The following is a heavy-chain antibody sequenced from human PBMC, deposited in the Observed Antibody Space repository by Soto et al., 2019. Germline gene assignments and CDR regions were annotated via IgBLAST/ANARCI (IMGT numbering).Heavy chain of an antibody. V-gene: IGHV3-21*01. D-gene: IGHD2-15*01. CDR3: ARQEIAIGVVVVAATVFDY. CDR1: GFSFSTHA. CDR2: ISPDGNYI. J-gene: IGHJ4*02. Sequence: GGSLRLSCAASGFSFSTHAMTWVRQAPGKGLEWVSSISPDGNYIYYADSVKGRFTVSRDNAKDSLYLQMNSLRAEETAVYYCARQEIAIGVVVVAATVFDYWGQGTLVTVSS.